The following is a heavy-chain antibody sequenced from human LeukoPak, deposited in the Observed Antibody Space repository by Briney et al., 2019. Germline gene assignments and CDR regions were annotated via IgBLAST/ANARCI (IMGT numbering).Heavy chain of an antibody. V-gene: IGHV3-53*01. J-gene: IGHJ4*02. D-gene: IGHD5-24*01. CDR2: IYSGGST. CDR1: GFTVSINY. Sequence: PGGSLRLSCAASGFTVSINYMSWVRQAPGKGLEWVSVIYSGGSTYYADSVKGRFTSSRDESKNTLYLQMNSLRAEDTAVYYCTRSRDGYNLGPSFDYWGQGTLVTVSS. CDR3: TRSRDGYNLGPSFDY.